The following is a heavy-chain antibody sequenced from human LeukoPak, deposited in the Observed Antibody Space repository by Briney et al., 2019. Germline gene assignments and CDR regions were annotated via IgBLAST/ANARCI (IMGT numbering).Heavy chain of an antibody. D-gene: IGHD3-10*01. J-gene: IGHJ4*02. Sequence: ASETLSLTCTVSGGSISSSSYYWGWIRQPPGRGLEWIGSIYYSGRTYYNPSLKSRVTISVDTSKNQFSLKLSSVTAADTATYYCARTLYYGSGSYYNADRTFDDWGQGTLVTVSS. CDR2: IYYSGRT. V-gene: IGHV4-39*01. CDR3: ARTLYYGSGSYYNADRTFDD. CDR1: GGSISSSSYY.